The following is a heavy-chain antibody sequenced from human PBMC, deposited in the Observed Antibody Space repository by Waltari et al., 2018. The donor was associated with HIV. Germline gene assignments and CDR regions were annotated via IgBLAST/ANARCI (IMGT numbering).Heavy chain of an antibody. V-gene: IGHV3-21*01. CDR3: ARDISYYYGMDV. J-gene: IGHJ6*02. Sequence: EVQLVESGVGMVKPGGSLSLSCAASGCTFSSYSMNWFRQAPGKGLEWVSSISSSSSYIYYADSVKGRFTISRDNAKNSLYLQMNSLRAEDTAVYYCARDISYYYGMDVWGQGTTVTVSS. D-gene: IGHD3-9*01. CDR2: ISSSSSYI. CDR1: GCTFSSYS.